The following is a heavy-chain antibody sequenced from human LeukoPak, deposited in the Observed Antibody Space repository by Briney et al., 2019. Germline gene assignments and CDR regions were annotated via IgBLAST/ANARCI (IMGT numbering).Heavy chain of an antibody. CDR3: AKDTGWKEYYYYYMHV. Sequence: GGSLRLSCAASGFTFDDYAMHWVRQTPGKGLEWVSLISGDGDSTYYADSVKGRLTISRDNSKNSLYLQMNSLRTEDTALYYCAKDTGWKEYYYYYMHVWGKGTTVTVSS. J-gene: IGHJ6*03. D-gene: IGHD1-1*01. CDR1: GFTFDDYA. CDR2: ISGDGDST. V-gene: IGHV3-43*02.